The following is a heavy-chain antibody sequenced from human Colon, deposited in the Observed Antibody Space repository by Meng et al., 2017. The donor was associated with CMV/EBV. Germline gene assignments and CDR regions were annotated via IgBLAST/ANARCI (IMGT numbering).Heavy chain of an antibody. J-gene: IGHJ4*02. V-gene: IGHV3-30*02. D-gene: IGHD1-1*01. CDR2: IWFDETEK. Sequence: GGSLRLSCAASGFSFRTSHMHWVRQAPGKGLEWVAYIWFDETEKSSADPVRGRFTVSRDNSKNTLYLQMSGLRADDTATYYCTTDGGAWNLVYWGQGTLVTVSS. CDR3: TTDGGAWNLVY. CDR1: GFSFRTSH.